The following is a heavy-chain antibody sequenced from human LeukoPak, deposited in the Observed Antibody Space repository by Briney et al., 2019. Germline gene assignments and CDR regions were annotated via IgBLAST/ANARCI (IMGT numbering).Heavy chain of an antibody. CDR3: ARVPTVTFFDY. CDR1: GGSISDYY. D-gene: IGHD4-17*01. CDR2: IYYSDNI. J-gene: IGHJ4*02. Sequence: SETLSLTCTVSGGSISDYYWTWIRQPPGKGLEWIGSIYYSDNIYYNPSLKSRATISVDTSKNQYSLKLCSVTAADTAVYYCARVPTVTFFDYWGQGTLVTVSS. V-gene: IGHV4-59*12.